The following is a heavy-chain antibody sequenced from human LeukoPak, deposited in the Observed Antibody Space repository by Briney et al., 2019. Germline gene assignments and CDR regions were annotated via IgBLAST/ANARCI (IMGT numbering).Heavy chain of an antibody. V-gene: IGHV1-69*13. Sequence: VASVKVSCKASGGTFSSYAISWVRQAPGQGLEWMGGIIPIFGTANYAQKFQGRVTITVDESTSTAYMELSSLRSEDTAVYYCARGLAIFGVVIIPVRDYGMDVWGQGTTVTVSS. D-gene: IGHD3-3*01. CDR3: ARGLAIFGVVIIPVRDYGMDV. CDR2: IIPIFGTA. J-gene: IGHJ6*02. CDR1: GGTFSSYA.